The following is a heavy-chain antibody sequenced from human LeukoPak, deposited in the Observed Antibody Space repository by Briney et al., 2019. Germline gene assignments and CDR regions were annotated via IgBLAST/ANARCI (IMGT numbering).Heavy chain of an antibody. J-gene: IGHJ4*02. CDR3: ARDVSGWYQYGV. CDR1: GGSISSYY. V-gene: IGHV4-4*07. Sequence: PSETLSLTCTVSGGSISSYYWSWIRQPAGKGLGWIGRIYTSGSTNYNPSLKSRVTMSVDTSKNQFSLKLSSVTAADTAVYYCARDVSGWYQYGVWGQGTLVTVSS. D-gene: IGHD6-19*01. CDR2: IYTSGST.